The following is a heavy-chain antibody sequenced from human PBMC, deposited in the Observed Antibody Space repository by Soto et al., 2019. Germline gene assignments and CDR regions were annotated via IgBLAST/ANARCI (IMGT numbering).Heavy chain of an antibody. Sequence: QVQLEQSGAEVSKPGASVKVSCKVSGNTFTSYDINWVRQPSGHGLEWMGWINPASGTTGYAPQFQGRFTLTTNTSITTAFMDLSSLRSDDTAVYSCTRSIVRMVPGRGLRAHLDPWGQGTLVTVSS. CDR1: GNTFTSYD. CDR2: INPASGTT. CDR3: TRSIVRMVPGRGLRAHLDP. D-gene: IGHD6-19*01. J-gene: IGHJ5*02. V-gene: IGHV1-8*01.